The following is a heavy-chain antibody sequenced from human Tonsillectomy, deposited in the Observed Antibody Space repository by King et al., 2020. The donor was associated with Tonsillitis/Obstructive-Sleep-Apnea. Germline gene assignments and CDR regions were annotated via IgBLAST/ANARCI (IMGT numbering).Heavy chain of an antibody. CDR2: ITSSGSKI. J-gene: IGHJ6*02. CDR3: AGGNSRWGSYYYGMEV. CDR1: GFTFSSYE. V-gene: IGHV3-48*03. Sequence: QLVQSGGGLVQPGVSLKLSCAASGFTFSSYEMNWVRQAPGKGLEWVSYITSSGSKIYYADSVKGRFTITRDNAKNTLSLQMNSLRAEDTSVYYCAGGNSRWGSYYYGMEVWGQGPTVTVPS. D-gene: IGHD2/OR15-2a*01.